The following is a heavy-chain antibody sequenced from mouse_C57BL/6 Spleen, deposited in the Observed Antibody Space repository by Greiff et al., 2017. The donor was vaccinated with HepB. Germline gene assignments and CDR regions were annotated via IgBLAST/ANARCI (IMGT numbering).Heavy chain of an antibody. J-gene: IGHJ1*03. CDR1: GYTFTDYE. Sequence: VKLQESGAELVRPGASVTLSCKASGYTFTDYEMHWVKQTPVHGLEWIGAIDPETGGTAYNQKFKGKAILTADKSSSTAYMELRSLTSEDSAVYYCHYYGSSYEGYFDVWGTGTTVTVSS. CDR3: HYYGSSYEGYFDV. D-gene: IGHD1-1*01. CDR2: IDPETGGT. V-gene: IGHV1-15*01.